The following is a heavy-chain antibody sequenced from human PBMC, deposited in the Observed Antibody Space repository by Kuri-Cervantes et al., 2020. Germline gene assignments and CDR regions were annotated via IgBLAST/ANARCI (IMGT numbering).Heavy chain of an antibody. D-gene: IGHD2-2*01. Sequence: GSLRLSCTVSGGSISSSGYYWGWIRQPPWKGLEWIGEINHSGSTSYNPSLKSRVTISIDTSKKQFSLNLNSVTAADTAVYYCARGRLNSYIYQPFYHMDVWGTGTTVTVSS. J-gene: IGHJ6*03. CDR3: ARGRLNSYIYQPFYHMDV. CDR1: GGSISSSGYY. V-gene: IGHV4-39*07. CDR2: INHSGST.